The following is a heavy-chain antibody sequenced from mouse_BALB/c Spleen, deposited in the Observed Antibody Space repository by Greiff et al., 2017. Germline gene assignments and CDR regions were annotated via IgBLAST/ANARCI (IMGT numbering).Heavy chain of an antibody. V-gene: IGHV14-3*02. CDR1: GFNIKDTY. CDR2: IDPANGNT. D-gene: IGHD4-1*01. J-gene: IGHJ2*01. Sequence: VQLKESGAELVKPGASVKLSCTASGFNIKDTYMHWVKQRPEQGLEWIGRIDPANGNTKYDPKFQGKATITADTSSNTAYLQLSSLTSEDTAVYYCARMTGTYYWGQGTTLTVSS. CDR3: ARMTGTYY.